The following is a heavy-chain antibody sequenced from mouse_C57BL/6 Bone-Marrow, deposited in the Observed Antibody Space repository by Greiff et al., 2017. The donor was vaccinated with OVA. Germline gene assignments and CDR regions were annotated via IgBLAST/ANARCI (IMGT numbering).Heavy chain of an antibody. V-gene: IGHV1-53*01. Sequence: QVQLQQPGPELVKPGASVKLSCKASGYTFTSYWMHWVKQRPGQGLEWIGNINPSNGGTNYNEKFKSKATLTVDKSSSTAYMQLSSLTSEDSAVYYCARANYYGSSYVGYFDVWGTGTKVTVSS. D-gene: IGHD1-1*01. CDR1: GYTFTSYW. J-gene: IGHJ1*03. CDR2: INPSNGGT. CDR3: ARANYYGSSYVGYFDV.